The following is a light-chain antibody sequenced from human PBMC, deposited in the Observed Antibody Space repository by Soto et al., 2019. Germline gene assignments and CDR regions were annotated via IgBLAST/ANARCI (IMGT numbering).Light chain of an antibody. CDR1: QSISSY. CDR2: AAS. J-gene: IGKJ2*01. CDR3: QQSYSTLGYT. Sequence: DIQMTQSPSSLSASVGDRVTITCRARQSISSYLNWYQQKPGKAPKLLIYAASSLQSGVPSRFSGSGSGTDFTLTISSLQPEDFATYYCQQSYSTLGYTFGQGTKVDIK. V-gene: IGKV1-39*01.